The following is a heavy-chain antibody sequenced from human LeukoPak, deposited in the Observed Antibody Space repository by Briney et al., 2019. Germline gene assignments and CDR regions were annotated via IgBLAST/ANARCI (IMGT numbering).Heavy chain of an antibody. D-gene: IGHD2-15*01. CDR2: ISAYNGNT. CDR3: ATTPGVVVAATENYYYYMDV. Sequence: ASVKVSCKASGYTFTSYSISWVRQAPGQGLEWMGWISAYNGNTNYAQKLQGRVTMTTDTSTSTAYMELRSLRSDDTAVYYCATTPGVVVAATENYYYYMDVWGKGTTVTVSS. J-gene: IGHJ6*03. CDR1: GYTFTSYS. V-gene: IGHV1-18*01.